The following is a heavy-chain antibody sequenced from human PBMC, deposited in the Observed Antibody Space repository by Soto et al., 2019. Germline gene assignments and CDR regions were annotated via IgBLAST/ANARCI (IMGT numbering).Heavy chain of an antibody. CDR2: ISYDGSNK. CDR3: AKDGRVDYVDHRFGYYYYGMDV. CDR1: GFTFSSYG. D-gene: IGHD4-17*01. Sequence: QVQQVESGGGVVQPGRSLRLSCAASGFTFSSYGMHWVRQAPGKGLEWVAVISYDGSNKYYADSVKGRFTISRDNSKNTLYLQMNSLRAEDTAVYYCAKDGRVDYVDHRFGYYYYGMDVWGQWTTVTVSS. V-gene: IGHV3-30*18. J-gene: IGHJ6*02.